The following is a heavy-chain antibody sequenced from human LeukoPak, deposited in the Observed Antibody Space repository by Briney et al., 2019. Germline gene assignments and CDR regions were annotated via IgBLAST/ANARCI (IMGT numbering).Heavy chain of an antibody. CDR1: GGTFINYA. CDR3: ARGRGDCSSGVCYTAYFYYGMDV. D-gene: IGHD2-8*01. CDR2: IIPIFGTA. J-gene: IGHJ6*02. V-gene: IGHV1-69*01. Sequence: ASVKVSCKASGGTFINYAISWVRQAPGQGLEWMGGIIPIFGTANYAQKFQGRVTITADESTSTAYMELSSLRSEDTAVYYCARGRGDCSSGVCYTAYFYYGMDVWGQGTTVTVSS.